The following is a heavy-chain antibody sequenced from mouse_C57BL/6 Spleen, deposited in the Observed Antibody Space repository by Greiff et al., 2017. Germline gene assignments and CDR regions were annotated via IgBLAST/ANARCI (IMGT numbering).Heavy chain of an antibody. J-gene: IGHJ3*01. V-gene: IGHV1-82*01. CDR2: IYPGDGDT. CDR1: GYAFSSSW. D-gene: IGHD3-2*02. Sequence: QVQLQQSGPELVKPGASVKISCKASGYAFSSSWMNWVKQRPGKGLEWIGRIYPGDGDTNYNGKFKGKATLTADKSSSTAYMQLSSLTSEDSAVYFCAPQPKTAQVFAYWGQGTLVTVSA. CDR3: APQPKTAQVFAY.